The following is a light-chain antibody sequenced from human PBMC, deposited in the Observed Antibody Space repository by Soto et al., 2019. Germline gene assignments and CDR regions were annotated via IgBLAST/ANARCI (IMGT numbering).Light chain of an antibody. CDR1: QSVLYSSNNKNY. CDR3: QQYYATPPYT. CDR2: WAS. Sequence: DIVMTQSPDSLAVSLGESATINCKSSQSVLYSSNNKNYLAWSQQKPGQPPKLLIYWASTRESGVPDRFSGSGSGTDFTLTISSLQAEDVAVYYCQQYYATPPYTFGQGTKVEIK. J-gene: IGKJ2*01. V-gene: IGKV4-1*01.